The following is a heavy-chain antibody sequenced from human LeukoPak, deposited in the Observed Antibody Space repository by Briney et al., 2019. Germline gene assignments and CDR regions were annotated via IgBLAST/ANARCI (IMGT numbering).Heavy chain of an antibody. CDR2: IYTSGST. D-gene: IGHD3-22*01. CDR3: ARERNYYDSSGYVNWFDP. CDR1: GGSISSGSYY. V-gene: IGHV4-61*02. J-gene: IGHJ5*02. Sequence: SETLSLTCTVSGGSISSGSYYWSWIRQPAGKGLEWIGRIYTSGSTNYNPSLKSRVTISVDTSKNQFSLKLSSVTAADTAVYYCARERNYYDSSGYVNWFDPWGRGTLVTVSS.